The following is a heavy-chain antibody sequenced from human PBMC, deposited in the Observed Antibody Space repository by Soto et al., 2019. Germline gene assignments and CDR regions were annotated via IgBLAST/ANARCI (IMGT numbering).Heavy chain of an antibody. CDR3: ARVGPWVPYYYDSSPYTFENWFDP. Sequence: SETLSLTCAVSGYSISSGDYWGWRRQPPGKGLEWIGSIYHGVSTYFEPSLKIRVTFSIDMPNNHVSLILNSVTAADTAVYYCARVGPWVPYYYDSSPYTFENWFDPWGQGTLVTVST. CDR1: GYSISSGDY. V-gene: IGHV4-38-2*01. J-gene: IGHJ5*02. D-gene: IGHD3-22*01. CDR2: IYHGVST.